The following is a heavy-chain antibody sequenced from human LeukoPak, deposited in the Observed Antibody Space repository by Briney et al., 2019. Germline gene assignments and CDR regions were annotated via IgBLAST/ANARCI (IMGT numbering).Heavy chain of an antibody. J-gene: IGHJ4*02. CDR2: ISSSGSTI. CDR3: ARDGSGWYVFDY. CDR1: GFNFSSYE. V-gene: IGHV3-48*03. D-gene: IGHD6-19*01. Sequence: GSLRLSCAASGFNFSSYEMNSVRQDPGQGVEWVSYISSSGSTIYYADSVKGRFTISRDNAKNSLYLQMNSLRAEDTAVYYCARDGSGWYVFDYWGQGTLVTVSS.